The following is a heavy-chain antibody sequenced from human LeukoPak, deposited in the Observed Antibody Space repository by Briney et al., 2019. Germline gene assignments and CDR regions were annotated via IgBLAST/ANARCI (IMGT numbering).Heavy chain of an antibody. CDR3: ARVLAAAGPKGGMDI. J-gene: IGHJ6*02. D-gene: IGHD6-13*01. CDR2: IYYTGST. Sequence: SETLSLTCSVSGGSIRSSSYFWAWIRQPPGKGLEWIGNIYYTGSTYSNVPLRSRVAISVDTSKNQFSLRLSSVTAADTAVYYCARVLAAAGPKGGMDIWGQGTTVTVSS. V-gene: IGHV4-39*07. CDR1: GGSIRSSSYF.